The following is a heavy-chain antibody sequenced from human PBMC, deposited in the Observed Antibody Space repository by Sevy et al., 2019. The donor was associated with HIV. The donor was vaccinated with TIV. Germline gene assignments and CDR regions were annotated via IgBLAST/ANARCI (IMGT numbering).Heavy chain of an antibody. V-gene: IGHV3-74*01. CDR3: AEQWRT. Sequence: GGSLRLSCAASGFTFSSYWMHWVRQAPGKGLVWVSRINTDGSTTNYADSVKGRFTISRDNAKNTLYLQMNSLRAEDTAVYYCAEQWRTWDQGILVTVSS. CDR1: GFTFSSYW. J-gene: IGHJ4*02. D-gene: IGHD6-19*01. CDR2: INTDGSTT.